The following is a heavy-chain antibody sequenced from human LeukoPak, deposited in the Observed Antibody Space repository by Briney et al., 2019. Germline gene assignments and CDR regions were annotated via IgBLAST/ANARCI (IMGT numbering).Heavy chain of an antibody. Sequence: PSETLSLTCTVSGGSISSSSYYWGWIRQPPGKGLEWIGSIYYSGSTYYNPSLKSRVTISVDTSKNQFSLKLSSVTAADTAVYYCARPPMARGGGGWRRNWYFDLWGRGTLVTVSS. CDR3: ARPPMARGGGGWRRNWYFDL. V-gene: IGHV4-39*01. CDR1: GGSISSSSYY. D-gene: IGHD3-10*01. J-gene: IGHJ2*01. CDR2: IYYSGST.